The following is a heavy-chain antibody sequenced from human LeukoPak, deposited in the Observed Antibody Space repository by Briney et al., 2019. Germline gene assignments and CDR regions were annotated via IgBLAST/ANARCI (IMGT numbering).Heavy chain of an antibody. Sequence: PSETLSLTCAVYGGSFSGYYWSWIRQPPGKGLEWIGEINHSGSTNYNPSLKSRVTISVGTSKNQFSLKLSSVTAADTAVYYCARRPYYYGSGSYYKPPPPLDYWGQGTLVTVSS. CDR1: GGSFSGYY. CDR3: ARRPYYYGSGSYYKPPPPLDY. CDR2: INHSGST. J-gene: IGHJ4*02. V-gene: IGHV4-34*01. D-gene: IGHD3-10*01.